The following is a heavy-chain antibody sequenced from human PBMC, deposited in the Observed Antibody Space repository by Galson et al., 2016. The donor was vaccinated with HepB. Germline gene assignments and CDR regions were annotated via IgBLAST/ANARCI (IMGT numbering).Heavy chain of an antibody. D-gene: IGHD6-19*01. Sequence: LRLSCAASGFNFDDSAMHWVRQAPGKGLEWVSSISWNSGNIDYADSVKGRFTLSRDNAKDSLYLQMNSLRPEDTASYYCVKGPGMAVAKYYFDYWGQGTLVTVSS. V-gene: IGHV3-9*01. CDR3: VKGPGMAVAKYYFDY. CDR1: GFNFDDSA. CDR2: ISWNSGNI. J-gene: IGHJ4*02.